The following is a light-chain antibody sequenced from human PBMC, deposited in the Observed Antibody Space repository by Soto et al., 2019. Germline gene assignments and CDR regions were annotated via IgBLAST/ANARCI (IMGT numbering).Light chain of an antibody. CDR1: SNDVGSYNY. J-gene: IGLJ3*02. Sequence: QSVLTQPASVSGSPGQSITVSCTGTSNDVGSYNYVSWYQQHPGKAPKLMIYEVSYRPSGVPDRFSGSKSGNTASLTISGLQAEDEADYYCYSYTSSTTWVFGGGTQLTVL. CDR2: EVS. CDR3: YSYTSSTTWV. V-gene: IGLV2-14*01.